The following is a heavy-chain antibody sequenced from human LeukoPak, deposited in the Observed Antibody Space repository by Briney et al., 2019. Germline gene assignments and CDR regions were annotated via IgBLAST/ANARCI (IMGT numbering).Heavy chain of an antibody. Sequence: PSGTLSLTCAVPGGSTSSSNWWSWVRQPPGKGLEWIGEIYHSGSTNYNPSLKSRVSISVDKSTNQFSLKLSSVTDADTAVYYCAREQSYDILTGYPFDYWGQGTLVTVSS. CDR2: IYHSGST. D-gene: IGHD3-9*01. CDR3: AREQSYDILTGYPFDY. CDR1: GGSTSSSNW. V-gene: IGHV4-4*02. J-gene: IGHJ4*02.